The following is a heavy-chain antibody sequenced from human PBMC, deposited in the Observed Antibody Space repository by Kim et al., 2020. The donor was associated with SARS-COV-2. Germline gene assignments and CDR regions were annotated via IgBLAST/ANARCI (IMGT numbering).Heavy chain of an antibody. V-gene: IGHV3-64D*09. CDR2: ISSNGGST. CDR3: VKGYSSSWTPFDY. Sequence: GGSLRLSCSASGFTFSSYAMHWVRQAPGKGLEYVSAISSNGGSTYYADSVKGRFTISRDNSKNTLYLQMSSLRAEDTAVYYCVKGYSSSWTPFDYWGQGTLVTVSS. CDR1: GFTFSSYA. J-gene: IGHJ4*02. D-gene: IGHD6-13*01.